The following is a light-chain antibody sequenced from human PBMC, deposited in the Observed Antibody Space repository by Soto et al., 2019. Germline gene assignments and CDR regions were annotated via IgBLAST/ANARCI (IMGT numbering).Light chain of an antibody. Sequence: DIQMTQSPSSLSASVEDRVIITCRASQSISNHLNWYQQKPGKAPKLLIFAAFSLQSGVPSRFSGSRSGPDFTLTISSLQPEDVATYYCQQSYSSPPTFGQGTKVEIK. CDR3: QQSYSSPPT. J-gene: IGKJ1*01. CDR2: AAF. V-gene: IGKV1-39*01. CDR1: QSISNH.